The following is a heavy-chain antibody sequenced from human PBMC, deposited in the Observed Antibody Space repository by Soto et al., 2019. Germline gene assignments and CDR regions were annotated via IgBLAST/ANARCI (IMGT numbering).Heavy chain of an antibody. V-gene: IGHV3-73*02. CDR3: TKYSGTSSAPAA. CDR1: GFSFSDSA. J-gene: IGHJ5*02. D-gene: IGHD1-26*01. Sequence: EVQLVESGGGLVQPGGSLKLSCAASGFSFSDSAMHWVRQASGKGLEWVGRIGSKGQNYATTYAASVKGRFFISTDESKNTAHLQMTSLRTEDTAVYYCTKYSGTSSAPAALGQGTLVTVSS. CDR2: IGSKGQNYAT.